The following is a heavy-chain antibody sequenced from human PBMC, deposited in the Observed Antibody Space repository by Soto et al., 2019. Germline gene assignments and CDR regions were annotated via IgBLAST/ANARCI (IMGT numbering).Heavy chain of an antibody. J-gene: IGHJ5*02. Sequence: PSETLSLTCTVSGGSISSGDYYWSWIRQPPGKGLEWIGYIYYSGSTYYNPSLKSRVTISVDTSKNQFSLKLSSVTTADTAVYCCARADNFIAAAGTGWFDPWGQGTLVTVSS. V-gene: IGHV4-30-4*01. CDR1: GGSISSGDYY. CDR2: IYYSGST. CDR3: ARADNFIAAAGTGWFDP. D-gene: IGHD6-13*01.